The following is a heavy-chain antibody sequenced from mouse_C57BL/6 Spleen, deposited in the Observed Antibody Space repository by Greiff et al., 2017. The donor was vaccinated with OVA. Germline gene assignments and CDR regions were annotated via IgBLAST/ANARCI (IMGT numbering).Heavy chain of an antibody. CDR1: GYTFTSYW. CDR3: AVITTVVDFDY. Sequence: QVQLQQPGAELVKPGASVKLSCKASGYTFTSYWMQWVKQRPGQGLEWIGEIDPSDSYTNYNQKFKGKATLTVDTSSSTAYMQLSSLTSEDSAVYYCAVITTVVDFDYWGQGTTLTVSS. D-gene: IGHD1-1*01. V-gene: IGHV1-50*01. CDR2: IDPSDSYT. J-gene: IGHJ2*01.